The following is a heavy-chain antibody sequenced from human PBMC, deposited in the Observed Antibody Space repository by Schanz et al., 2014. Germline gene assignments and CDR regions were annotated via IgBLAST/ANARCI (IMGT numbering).Heavy chain of an antibody. Sequence: VQLVESGGGLVKPGGSLRLSCAASGFTFFTYNMNWVRQAPGRGLEWISYIGSSSTTMYYADSVKGRFTISRDNAKNSLYLEMTSLRGEDTAVYYCARENLNWEAFDIWGQGTVVTVSS. J-gene: IGHJ3*02. V-gene: IGHV3-48*01. CDR2: IGSSSTTM. CDR3: ARENLNWEAFDI. CDR1: GFTFFTYN. D-gene: IGHD7-27*01.